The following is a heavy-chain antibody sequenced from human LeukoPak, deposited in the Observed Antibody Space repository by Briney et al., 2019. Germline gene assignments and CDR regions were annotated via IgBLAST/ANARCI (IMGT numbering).Heavy chain of an antibody. V-gene: IGHV4-59*01. D-gene: IGHD5-24*01. Sequence: SETLSLTCTVSGGSISSYYWSWIRQPPGKGLEWIGYIYHSGSTNYNPSLKSRVTIPLDTSKNQFSLKLTSVTAADTAIYYCARVGGMTTINNAAFDIWGQGTMVTVSS. CDR3: ARVGGMTTINNAAFDI. CDR1: GGSISSYY. CDR2: IYHSGST. J-gene: IGHJ3*02.